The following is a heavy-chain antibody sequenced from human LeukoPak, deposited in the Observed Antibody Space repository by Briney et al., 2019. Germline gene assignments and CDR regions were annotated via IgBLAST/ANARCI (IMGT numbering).Heavy chain of an antibody. Sequence: ASVKVSCKASGYTFTGYYMHWVRQAPGQGLEWMGWINPNSGGTNYAQKFQGRVTMTRDTSISTAYMELSRLRSDDTAVYYCASCGTATVTTGYFDYWGQGTLVTVSS. J-gene: IGHJ4*02. D-gene: IGHD4-17*01. CDR2: INPNSGGT. CDR1: GYTFTGYY. V-gene: IGHV1-2*02. CDR3: ASCGTATVTTGYFDY.